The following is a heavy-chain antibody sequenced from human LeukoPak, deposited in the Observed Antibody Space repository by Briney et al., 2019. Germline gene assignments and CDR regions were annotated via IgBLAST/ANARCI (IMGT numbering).Heavy chain of an antibody. CDR1: GYTLSELS. Sequence: GASVKVSCKVSGYTLSELSMHWVRQAPGKGLEWMGGFDPEDGETVYAQKFQGRVTITEDTSTDTAYMELTSLKSEDTAVYYCATNAHLGYCVSASCYFVDYWGQGTLVTVSS. V-gene: IGHV1-24*01. J-gene: IGHJ4*02. D-gene: IGHD2-2*01. CDR2: FDPEDGET. CDR3: ATNAHLGYCVSASCYFVDY.